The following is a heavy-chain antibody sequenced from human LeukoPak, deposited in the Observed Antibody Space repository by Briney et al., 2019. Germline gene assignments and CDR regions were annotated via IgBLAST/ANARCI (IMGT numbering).Heavy chain of an antibody. CDR1: GYTFTRNL. V-gene: IGHV1-46*01. D-gene: IGHD6-19*01. CDR3: ARDNSGHFDK. Sequence: ASVKVSCKASGYTFTRNLMHWVRQDPGQGLEWMAIINPNGGDTRYAQKFQGRVTMTKDTSTSTVYMELSSLRSEDTAVYYCARDNSGHFDKWGQGTLVTVSS. J-gene: IGHJ4*02. CDR2: INPNGGDT.